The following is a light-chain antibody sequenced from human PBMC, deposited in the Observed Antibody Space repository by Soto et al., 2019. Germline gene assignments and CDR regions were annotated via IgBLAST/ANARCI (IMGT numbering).Light chain of an antibody. CDR3: CSYEVSYNYV. CDR2: GNS. V-gene: IGLV1-40*01. J-gene: IGLJ1*01. Sequence: QSVLTQPPSVSGAPGQRVTISCTGNSSNIGASYDVHWYQQLPGTAPKLLMYGNSNRPSGVPDRFSGSKSGNTASLTSSGLQAEEEADYYCCSYEVSYNYVFGVGTNVTVL. CDR1: SSNIGASYD.